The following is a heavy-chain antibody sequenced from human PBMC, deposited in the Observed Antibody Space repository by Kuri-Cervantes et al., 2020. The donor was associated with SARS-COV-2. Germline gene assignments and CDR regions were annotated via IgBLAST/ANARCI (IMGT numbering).Heavy chain of an antibody. Sequence: ESLKISCAVYGGSFSDYYWSWIRQPPGKGLEWIGEINHSGSTNYNPSLKSRVTISADTSKNQFSLKLSSVTAADTAVYYCARLLSYDFWSGYIEGAGSFDIWGQGTMVTVSS. CDR2: INHSGST. CDR1: GGSFSDYY. CDR3: ARLLSYDFWSGYIEGAGSFDI. D-gene: IGHD3-3*01. J-gene: IGHJ3*02. V-gene: IGHV4-34*01.